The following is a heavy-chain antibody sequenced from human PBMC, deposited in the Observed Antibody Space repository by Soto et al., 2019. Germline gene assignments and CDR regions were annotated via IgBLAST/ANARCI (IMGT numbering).Heavy chain of an antibody. Sequence: SETLSLTCTVSGGSISSSSYYWGWIRQPPGKGLEWIGSIYYGRSTYYNPSLKSRVTISVDTSKNQFSLKLSSVTAADTAVYYCARHPREASSGWYFGPLNWFDPWGQGTLVTVSS. D-gene: IGHD6-19*01. CDR2: IYYGRST. CDR3: ARHPREASSGWYFGPLNWFDP. CDR1: GGSISSSSYY. J-gene: IGHJ5*02. V-gene: IGHV4-39*01.